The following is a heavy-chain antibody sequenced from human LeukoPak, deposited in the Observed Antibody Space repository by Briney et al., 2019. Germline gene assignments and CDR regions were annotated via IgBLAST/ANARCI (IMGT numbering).Heavy chain of an antibody. D-gene: IGHD6-19*01. J-gene: IGHJ6*03. CDR2: IYYGGRT. CDR1: GGSIRSHY. Sequence: SETLSLTCSVSGGSIRSHYWTWVRQPPGQALEFIGYIYYGGRTQYNPSLKSRVSMTMDTSKNQFSLRLNSVSAAYTAVYYCAREVTVAGTVYFYMDVWGKGTTVTVSS. V-gene: IGHV4-59*11. CDR3: AREVTVAGTVYFYMDV.